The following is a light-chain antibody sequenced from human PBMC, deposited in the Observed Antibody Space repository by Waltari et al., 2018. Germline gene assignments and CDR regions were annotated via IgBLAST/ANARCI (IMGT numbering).Light chain of an antibody. CDR2: VAS. CDR1: QSVSKNY. Sequence: EIVLTQSPDTLSLSPGERAALSCRASQSVSKNYLAWYQQKPGQAPRLPISVASSRATGIPDRFSGSGSGTDFTLTISRLEPEDFAVYYCQQHGSSPYTFGQGTKLEIK. CDR3: QQHGSSPYT. J-gene: IGKJ2*01. V-gene: IGKV3-20*01.